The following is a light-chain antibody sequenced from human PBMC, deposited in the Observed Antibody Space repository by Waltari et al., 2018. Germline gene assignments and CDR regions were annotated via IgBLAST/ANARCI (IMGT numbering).Light chain of an antibody. CDR3: QQSYSTWT. CDR1: QSVSSY. CDR2: DAS. V-gene: IGKV1-39*01. J-gene: IGKJ1*01. Sequence: DIQMTQSPSSLSASVGDRVTITCRASQSVSSYLNCYQQKPGKAPKVLIYDASSLQSGVPSRLHGSGSGTDFTLPSSSLQREDFVTYHCQQSYSTWTFGQGTKVEIK.